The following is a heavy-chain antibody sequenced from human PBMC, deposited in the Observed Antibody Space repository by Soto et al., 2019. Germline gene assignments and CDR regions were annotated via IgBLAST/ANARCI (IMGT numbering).Heavy chain of an antibody. J-gene: IGHJ6*02. Sequence: GGSLRLSCAASGFSFNSYTMNWVRQAPGKGLEWGSSITSSSTYIYYADSVQGRFTISRDNAKKSLFLQMNSLSTDDTAVYYCARETIGSTGTASYGMDVCGQGPTVTVSS. D-gene: IGHD6-13*01. CDR3: ARETIGSTGTASYGMDV. CDR2: ITSSSTYI. CDR1: GFSFNSYT. V-gene: IGHV3-21*01.